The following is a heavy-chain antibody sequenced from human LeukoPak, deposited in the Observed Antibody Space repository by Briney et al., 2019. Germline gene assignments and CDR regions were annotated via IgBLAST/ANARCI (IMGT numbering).Heavy chain of an antibody. CDR2: INDRGDST. CDR1: GFSLTTYA. V-gene: IGHV3-23*01. J-gene: IGHJ3*02. CDR3: AKGRWGLTINNFDI. D-gene: IGHD3-9*01. Sequence: GGSLRLSCAASGFSLTTYAMGWVRQAPGKGLEWVSVINDRGDSTYYADSVKGRFTISRDSSNNTLYLQMNSLRGEDTAVYYCAKGRWGLTINNFDIWGQGTMVTVSS.